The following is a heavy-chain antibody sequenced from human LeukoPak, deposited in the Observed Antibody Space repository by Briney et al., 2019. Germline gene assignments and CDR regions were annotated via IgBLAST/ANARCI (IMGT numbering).Heavy chain of an antibody. Sequence: GGSLRLSCAASGFTFSSYGMNWARPAPGQGLEGGSSISSSSSYIYYADTVKGRFTIHRENAKTSLYLQMNSLRAEDTAVYYCARDHGRGYCSSTSCYPGVDYWGQGTLVTVSS. D-gene: IGHD2-2*01. J-gene: IGHJ4*02. CDR2: ISSSSSYI. CDR1: GFTFSSYG. V-gene: IGHV3-21*04. CDR3: ARDHGRGYCSSTSCYPGVDY.